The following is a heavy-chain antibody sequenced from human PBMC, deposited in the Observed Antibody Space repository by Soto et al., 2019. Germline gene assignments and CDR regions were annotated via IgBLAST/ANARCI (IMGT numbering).Heavy chain of an antibody. CDR2: IYYSGST. V-gene: IGHV4-30-4*01. Sequence: SETLSLTCTVSGGSISSGDYYWSWIRQPPGKGLEWIGYIYYSGSTYYNPSLKSRVTISVDTSKNQFSLKLSSVTAADTAVYYCARATPIYCSGGSCYYFDYWGQGTLVTVS. CDR1: GGSISSGDYY. D-gene: IGHD2-15*01. J-gene: IGHJ4*02. CDR3: ARATPIYCSGGSCYYFDY.